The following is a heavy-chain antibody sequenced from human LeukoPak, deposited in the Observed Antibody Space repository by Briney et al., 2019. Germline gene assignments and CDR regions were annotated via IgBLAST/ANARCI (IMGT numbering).Heavy chain of an antibody. V-gene: IGHV3-7*01. J-gene: IGHJ4*02. CDR1: GFTFSSYW. CDR3: ARYTNGLDS. D-gene: IGHD2-8*01. CDR2: INQDGSNI. Sequence: GGSLRLSCEASGFTFSSYWMSWVRQAPGKGLEWVANINQDGSNIFYVDSVKGRFTISRDNAKNSLYLQMNSLRAEDTAVYFCARYTNGLDSWGQGTLVTVSS.